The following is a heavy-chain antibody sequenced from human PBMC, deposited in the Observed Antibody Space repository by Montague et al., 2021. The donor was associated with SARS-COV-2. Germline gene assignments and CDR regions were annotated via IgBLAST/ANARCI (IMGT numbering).Heavy chain of an antibody. V-gene: IGHV4-34*01. CDR2: INHIGST. J-gene: IGHJ5*02. CDR3: ARGHRIAMIVVVITDIWFDP. CDR1: GGSVSDYY. D-gene: IGHD3-22*01. Sequence: SETLSLTCAVYGGSVSDYYWSWIRQPPGKGLEWIGVINHIGSTNYNPSLKSRVTTSVDTSKNQFSLKLTSVTAADTAVDYCARGHRIAMIVVVITDIWFDPWGQGTLVTVSS.